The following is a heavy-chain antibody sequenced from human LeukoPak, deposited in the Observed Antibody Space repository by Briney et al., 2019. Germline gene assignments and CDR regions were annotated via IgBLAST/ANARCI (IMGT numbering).Heavy chain of an antibody. Sequence: AGGSLRLSCAASGFTFSNYAMSWVRQAPGKGLEWVSAITGSGGNTYYADSVKGRFTISRDNSKNTLYLQMSSLRDEDTAVYYCAKWGDFDVLTGYYVPDFWGQGTLVTVSS. CDR2: ITGSGGNT. CDR3: AKWGDFDVLTGYYVPDF. CDR1: GFTFSNYA. D-gene: IGHD3-9*01. J-gene: IGHJ4*02. V-gene: IGHV3-23*01.